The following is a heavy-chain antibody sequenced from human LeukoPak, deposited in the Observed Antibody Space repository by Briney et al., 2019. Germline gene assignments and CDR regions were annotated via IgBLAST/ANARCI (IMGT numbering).Heavy chain of an antibody. CDR1: GVTFDDYA. CDR2: INWNSGTT. J-gene: IGHJ4*01. Sequence: GGSLRLSCAASGVTFDDYAMHWVRQAPGKGLEWVSGINWNSGTTAYADSVKGRFSISRDNAKNSLYLQMNSLGPEDTALYYCAKDSGSYYGSGSYYFYWGQGTLVTVSS. CDR3: AKDSGSYYGSGSYYFY. V-gene: IGHV3-9*01. D-gene: IGHD3-10*01.